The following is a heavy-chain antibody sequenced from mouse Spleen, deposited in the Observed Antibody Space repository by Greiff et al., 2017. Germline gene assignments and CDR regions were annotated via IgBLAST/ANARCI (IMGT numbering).Heavy chain of an antibody. CDR1: GFTFSSYA. Sequence: EVQGVESGGGLVKPGGSLKLSCAASGFTFSSYAMSWVRQTPEKRLEWVATISSGGSYTYYPDSVKGRFTISRDNAKNTLYLQMSSLRSEDTAMYYCARHGSYAMDYWGQGTSVTVSS. D-gene: IGHD2-2*01. J-gene: IGHJ4*01. CDR3: ARHGSYAMDY. V-gene: IGHV5-9-3*01. CDR2: ISSGGSYT.